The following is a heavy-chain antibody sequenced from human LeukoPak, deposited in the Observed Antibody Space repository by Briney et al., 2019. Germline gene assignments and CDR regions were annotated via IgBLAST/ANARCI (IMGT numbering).Heavy chain of an antibody. Sequence: GGSLRLSCAASGFTFSSYWMSWVRQAPGKGLKWVANIKQDGSEKYYVDSVKGRFTISRDNAKNSLYLQMNSLRAEDTAVYYCARTAIVVVVAAKGAFDIWGQGTMVTVSS. CDR2: IKQDGSEK. CDR1: GFTFSSYW. V-gene: IGHV3-7*01. CDR3: ARTAIVVVVAAKGAFDI. J-gene: IGHJ3*02. D-gene: IGHD2-15*01.